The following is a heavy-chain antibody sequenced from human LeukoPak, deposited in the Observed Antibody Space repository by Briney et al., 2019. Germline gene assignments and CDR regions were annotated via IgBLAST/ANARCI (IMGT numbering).Heavy chain of an antibody. J-gene: IGHJ6*02. CDR2: INSDGSST. CDR1: GFTFSSYW. D-gene: IGHD2-2*02. CDR3: ARVARDIVVVPAAIRPYYYYGMDV. Sequence: GGSLRLSCAASGFTFSSYWMHWVRQAPGKGLVWVSRINSDGSSTSYADSVKGRFTISRDNAKNTLYLQMNSLRAEDTAVYYCARVARDIVVVPAAIRPYYYYGMDVWGQGTTVTVSS. V-gene: IGHV3-74*01.